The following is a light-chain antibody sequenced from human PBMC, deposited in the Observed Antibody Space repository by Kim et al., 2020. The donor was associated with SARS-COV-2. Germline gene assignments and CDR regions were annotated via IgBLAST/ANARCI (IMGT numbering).Light chain of an antibody. V-gene: IGKV3-20*01. CDR3: QQYGSAPNT. CDR2: AAS. Sequence: EIVLTQSPGTLSLSPGERATLSCRASQSVRNNYFAWYQQKPGQTPRLLIHAASSRATDIPDRFSGSGSGTDFTLTISRQEPEDFGVFYCQQYGSAPNTFGQGTKLEI. J-gene: IGKJ2*01. CDR1: QSVRNNY.